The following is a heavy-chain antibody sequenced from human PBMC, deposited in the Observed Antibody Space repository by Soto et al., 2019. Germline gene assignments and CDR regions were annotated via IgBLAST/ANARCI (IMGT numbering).Heavy chain of an antibody. CDR3: ARQTRAYYDILTGYPYYYGMDV. Sequence: SETLSLTCTVSGVSISSSSYYWGWIRQPPGKGLEWIGSIYYSGSTYYNPSLKSRVTISVDTSKNQFSLKLSSVTAADTAVYYCARQTRAYYDILTGYPYYYGMDVWGQGTTVT. CDR1: GVSISSSSYY. V-gene: IGHV4-39*01. CDR2: IYYSGST. J-gene: IGHJ6*01. D-gene: IGHD3-9*01.